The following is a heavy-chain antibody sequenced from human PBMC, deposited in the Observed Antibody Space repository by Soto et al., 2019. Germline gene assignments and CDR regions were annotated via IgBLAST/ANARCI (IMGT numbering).Heavy chain of an antibody. CDR2: INHSGST. CDR1: GGSFSGYY. Sequence: SETLCVTCAVDGGSFSGYYWSRIRQHPGKGLEWIGEINHSGSTNYNPSLKSRVTISVDTSKNQFSLKLSSVTAADTAVYYCARGPHCGGDCYFRYFDYWGQGTLVTVSS. D-gene: IGHD2-21*02. CDR3: ARGPHCGGDCYFRYFDY. J-gene: IGHJ4*02. V-gene: IGHV4-34*01.